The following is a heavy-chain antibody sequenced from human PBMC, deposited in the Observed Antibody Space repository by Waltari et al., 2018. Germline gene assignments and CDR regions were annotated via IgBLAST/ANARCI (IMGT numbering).Heavy chain of an antibody. V-gene: IGHV3-48*01. CDR1: GFTFSSYS. J-gene: IGHJ3*02. D-gene: IGHD3-10*01. CDR2: ISGSSSTI. Sequence: EVQLVESGGGLVQPGGSLRLSCAASGFTFSSYSMNWVRQAPVKGLEWVSYISGSSSTIDYAESVKGRFTISRDKAKNSRYLQMNSLRAEDTAVDYCAREITMVRGDSHHDAFDIWGQGTMVTVSS. CDR3: AREITMVRGDSHHDAFDI.